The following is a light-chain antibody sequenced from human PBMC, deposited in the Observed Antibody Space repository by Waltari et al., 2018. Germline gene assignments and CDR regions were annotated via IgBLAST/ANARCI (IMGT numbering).Light chain of an antibody. CDR2: GAS. CDR1: PSISSY. V-gene: IGKV1-39*01. J-gene: IGKJ1*01. Sequence: DIQMTQSPSSLSASVGDRVNITCRASPSISSYLNWYQQKPGKAPNFLIYGASNLQSGVPSRFSGSGSGTDFTLTISSLQLEDFATYSCQQSHSIPWTFGQGTKVEI. CDR3: QQSHSIPWT.